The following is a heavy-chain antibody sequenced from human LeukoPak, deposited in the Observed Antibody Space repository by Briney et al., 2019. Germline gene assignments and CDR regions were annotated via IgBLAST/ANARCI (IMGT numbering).Heavy chain of an antibody. V-gene: IGHV1-8*01. D-gene: IGHD3-9*01. CDR2: MNPNSGNT. Sequence: ASVKVSCKASGYTFTSYDINWVRQATGQGLEWMGWMNPNSGNTGYAQKFQGRVTMTRNTSISTAYMELGSLRSEDTAVYYCARGGRYFDWLPPDYYYYYMDVWGKGTTVTVSS. CDR1: GYTFTSYD. CDR3: ARGGRYFDWLPPDYYYYYMDV. J-gene: IGHJ6*03.